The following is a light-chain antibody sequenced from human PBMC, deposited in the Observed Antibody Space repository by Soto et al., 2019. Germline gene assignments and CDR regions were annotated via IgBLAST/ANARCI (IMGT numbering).Light chain of an antibody. Sequence: DIQMTQSPSTLSASVGDRVTITCRASQSISSWLAWYQQKPGKAPKVLIFDASSLESGVPSRFSGSGSATEFTLTISSLQPDDFATYYCQQYNSYSEAFGQGTKVDI. J-gene: IGKJ1*01. CDR3: QQYNSYSEA. CDR2: DAS. CDR1: QSISSW. V-gene: IGKV1-5*01.